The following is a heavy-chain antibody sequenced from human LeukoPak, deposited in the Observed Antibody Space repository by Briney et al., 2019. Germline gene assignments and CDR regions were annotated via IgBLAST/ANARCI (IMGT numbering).Heavy chain of an antibody. CDR1: GFSLSTYG. CDR3: AKDLWQQLMGA. CDR2: ITGTGGST. D-gene: IGHD6-13*01. J-gene: IGHJ5*02. V-gene: IGHV3-23*01. Sequence: PGASLRLSCAASGFSLSTYGVSWVRQPPGKGLEWVSGITGTGGSTYYADSVKGRFTVSRDTSKNTLYLQMNSLRAEDTAVYYCAKDLWQQLMGAWGQGTLVTVSS.